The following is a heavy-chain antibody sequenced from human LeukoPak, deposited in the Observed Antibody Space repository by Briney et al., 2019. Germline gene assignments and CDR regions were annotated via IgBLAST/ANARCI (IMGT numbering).Heavy chain of an antibody. Sequence: SVKVSCKASGGTFSSYAISWVRQAPGQGLEWMGGIIPIFCTANYAHKFQGRVTITTDESTSTPYMELSSLRSEDTAVYYCASVRWRDYYYMDVWGKGTTVTVSS. J-gene: IGHJ6*03. V-gene: IGHV1-69*05. D-gene: IGHD2-15*01. CDR1: GGTFSSYA. CDR3: ASVRWRDYYYMDV. CDR2: IIPIFCTA.